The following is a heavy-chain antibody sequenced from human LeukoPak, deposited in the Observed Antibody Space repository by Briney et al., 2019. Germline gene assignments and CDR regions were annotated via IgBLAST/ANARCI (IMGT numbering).Heavy chain of an antibody. CDR3: ARQLVVPAAFDY. V-gene: IGHV3-23*01. J-gene: IGHJ4*02. CDR2: ISGSGATT. CDR1: GFTFSNYA. D-gene: IGHD2-2*01. Sequence: GGSLRLSCAASGFTFSNYALARVRQVPGKGLEWVSTISGSGATTYYADSVKGRFTISRDTSKNTLYLQMNSLRVEDTAVYYCARQLVVPAAFDYWGQGTLVTVSS.